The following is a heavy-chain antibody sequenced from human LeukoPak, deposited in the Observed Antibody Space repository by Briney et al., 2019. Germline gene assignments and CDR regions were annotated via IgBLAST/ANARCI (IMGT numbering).Heavy chain of an antibody. V-gene: IGHV3-74*01. J-gene: IGHJ6*02. CDR1: GFTFSSYW. CDR2: INSDGSST. D-gene: IGHD3-9*01. Sequence: GRSLRLSCAASGFTFSSYWMHWVRQAPGYRMVWVSRINSDGSSTSYADSVKGRFTITRNNAKNTLYPQMNSLRAEDTAGYYCARDQPGLRYFDWGLAPGGMDVWGQGTTVTVSS. CDR3: ARDQPGLRYFDWGLAPGGMDV.